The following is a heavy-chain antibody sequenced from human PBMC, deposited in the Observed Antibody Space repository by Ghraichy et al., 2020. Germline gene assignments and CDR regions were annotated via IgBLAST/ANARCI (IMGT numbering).Heavy chain of an antibody. Sequence: SGPTLVKPTQTLTLTCTFSGFSLSTSGVGVGWIRQPPGKALEWLALIYWNDDKRYSPSLKSRLTITKDTSKNQVVLTMTNMDPVDTATYYCAHRRDFWSGMYYFDYWGQGTLVTVSS. J-gene: IGHJ4*02. D-gene: IGHD3-3*01. CDR2: IYWNDDK. CDR1: GFSLSTSGVG. CDR3: AHRRDFWSGMYYFDY. V-gene: IGHV2-5*01.